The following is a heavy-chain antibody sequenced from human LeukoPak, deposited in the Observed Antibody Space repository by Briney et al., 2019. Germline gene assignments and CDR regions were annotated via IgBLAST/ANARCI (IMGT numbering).Heavy chain of an antibody. V-gene: IGHV3-21*01. J-gene: IGHJ4*02. CDR1: GFTFSSYS. CDR2: ISSSSSYI. D-gene: IGHD6-13*01. Sequence: PGGSLRLSCAASGFTFSSYSMNWVRQAPGKGLEWVSSISSSSSYIYYADSVKGRFTISRDNAKNSLYLQMNSLRAEDTAVYHCARGAYSSSWYALIDYWGQGTLVTVSS. CDR3: ARGAYSSSWYALIDY.